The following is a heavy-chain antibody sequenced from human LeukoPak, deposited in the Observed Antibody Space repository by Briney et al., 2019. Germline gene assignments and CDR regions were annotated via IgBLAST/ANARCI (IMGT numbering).Heavy chain of an antibody. CDR3: ARKPIVNSAWYYFDY. V-gene: IGHV4-39*07. CDR1: GGSVNSGTYY. CDR2: IYYSGSA. J-gene: IGHJ4*02. D-gene: IGHD3-22*01. Sequence: SETLSLTCTVFGGSVNSGTYYWSWIRQPPGKGLEWIGNIYYSGSAYYNPSLKSRVTMSVDTSKNQFSLKLNSVTAADTAVYYCARKPIVNSAWYYFDYWGQGTLVTVSS.